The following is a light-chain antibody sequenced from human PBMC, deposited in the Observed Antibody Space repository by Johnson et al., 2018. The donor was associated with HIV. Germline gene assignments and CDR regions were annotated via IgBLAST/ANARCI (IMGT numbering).Light chain of an antibody. CDR1: SSNIENNY. CDR2: DNN. CDR3: GTWDNSLNVYV. J-gene: IGLJ1*01. V-gene: IGLV1-51*01. Sequence: QSVLTQPPSVSAAPGQKVTISCSGSSSNIENNYLSWYQQLPHTAPRLLISDNNKRPSGIPDRFSGSKSGASATLDITGLQTGDEADDYCGTWDNSLNVYVFGTGTKVTVL.